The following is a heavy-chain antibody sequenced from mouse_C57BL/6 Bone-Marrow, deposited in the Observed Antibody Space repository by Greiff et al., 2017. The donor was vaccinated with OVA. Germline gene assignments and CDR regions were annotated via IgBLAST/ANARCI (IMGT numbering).Heavy chain of an antibody. J-gene: IGHJ3*01. CDR1: YFAFLASA. Sequence: LQPSGAELVRPGSSVPLSCKDSYFAFLASAIHWVQQRPGHGLEWIGSFTMYSDATEYSENFKGKATLTANTSSSTAYMELSSLTSEDSAVYYCARPDSSGYGWFAYWGQGTLVTVSA. CDR2: FTMYSDAT. V-gene: IGHV1-49*01. D-gene: IGHD3-2*02. CDR3: ARPDSSGYGWFAY.